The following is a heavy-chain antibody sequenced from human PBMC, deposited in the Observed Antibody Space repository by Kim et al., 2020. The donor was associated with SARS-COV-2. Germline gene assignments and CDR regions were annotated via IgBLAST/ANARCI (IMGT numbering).Heavy chain of an antibody. CDR2: IKEDGSEK. J-gene: IGHJ5*02. CDR3: ARNEA. CDR1: GFISSGSW. V-gene: IGHV3-7*03. Sequence: GGSLRHSCAVSGFISSGSWMSWVRQAPGKGLEWVANIKEDGSEKYYVDSVKGRFTISRDNAKNSLYLQMNRLRAEDTAVYYCARNEAWGQGTLVTVSS.